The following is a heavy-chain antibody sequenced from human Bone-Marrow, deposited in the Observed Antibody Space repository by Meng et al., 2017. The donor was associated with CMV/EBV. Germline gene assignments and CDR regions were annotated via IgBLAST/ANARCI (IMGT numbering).Heavy chain of an antibody. CDR2: ISFDGNNR. Sequence: GESLKISCVGSGYSFGNYAMHWVRQAPGKGLGWVSVISFDGNNRDYTDSVKGRFTISRDNSKNTLYLQMNSLRAEDTAVYYCARLLAYCGGDCYSHAFDIWGQGTMVTVSS. V-gene: IGHV3-30*04. D-gene: IGHD2-21*01. CDR3: ARLLAYCGGDCYSHAFDI. CDR1: GYSFGNYA. J-gene: IGHJ3*02.